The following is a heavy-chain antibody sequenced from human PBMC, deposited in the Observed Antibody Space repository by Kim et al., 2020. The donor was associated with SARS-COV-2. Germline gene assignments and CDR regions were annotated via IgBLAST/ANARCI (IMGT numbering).Heavy chain of an antibody. V-gene: IGHV1-69*06. CDR1: TFSSYA. J-gene: IGHJ5*02. Sequence: TFSSYAISWVRQAPGQGLEWMGGIIPIFGTANYAQKCQGRVTITADKSTSTAYMELSSLRSEDTAVYYCARDTVVAATRYNWFDPWGQGTLAT. CDR2: IIPIFGTA. CDR3: ARDTVVAATRYNWFDP. D-gene: IGHD2-15*01.